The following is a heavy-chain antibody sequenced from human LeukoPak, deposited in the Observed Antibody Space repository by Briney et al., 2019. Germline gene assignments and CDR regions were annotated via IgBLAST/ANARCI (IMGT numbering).Heavy chain of an antibody. CDR1: GGSISSGSYY. V-gene: IGHV4-61*02. CDR2: IYTSGST. Sequence: PSETLSLTCTVSGGSISSGSYYWSWIRQPAGKGLEWIGRIYTSGSTNYNPSLKSRVTISVDTSKDQFSLKLSSVTAADTAVYYCARVYWGHYMDVWGKGTTVTVSS. D-gene: IGHD3-16*01. CDR3: ARVYWGHYMDV. J-gene: IGHJ6*03.